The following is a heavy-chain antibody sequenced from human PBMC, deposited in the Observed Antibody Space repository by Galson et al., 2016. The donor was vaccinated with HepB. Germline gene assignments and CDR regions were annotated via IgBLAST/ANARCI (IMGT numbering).Heavy chain of an antibody. CDR2: LSYDEKQK. Sequence: SLRLSCAASGYTFSAYGIHWVRQAPGKGLEWVAVLSYDEKQKDYVESVKGRFTISRDIFKNILFLQMDSLRPEDTAVYYCARGSSGVSWYFDLWGRGTLVTVSS. D-gene: IGHD3-10*01. V-gene: IGHV3-30*03. J-gene: IGHJ2*01. CDR1: GYTFSAYG. CDR3: ARGSSGVSWYFDL.